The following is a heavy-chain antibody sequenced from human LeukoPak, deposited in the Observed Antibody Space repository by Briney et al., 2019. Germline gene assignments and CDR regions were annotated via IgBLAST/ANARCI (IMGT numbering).Heavy chain of an antibody. Sequence: ASLKVSCKASGYTFTNYAISWVRQAPGQGLEWMGRIRTYNGDTNYAQKIQGRVTMTTDTSTSTAYMELRSLRSDDTAVYYCARDTPPPPHIVATGDYFDYWGQGTLVTVSS. D-gene: IGHD5-12*01. CDR3: ARDTPPPPHIVATGDYFDY. V-gene: IGHV1-18*01. CDR1: GYTFTNYA. CDR2: IRTYNGDT. J-gene: IGHJ4*02.